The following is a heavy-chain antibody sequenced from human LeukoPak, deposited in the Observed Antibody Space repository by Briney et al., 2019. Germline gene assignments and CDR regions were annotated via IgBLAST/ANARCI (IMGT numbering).Heavy chain of an antibody. V-gene: IGHV3-30*02. CDR3: AKDQRRGITMVRGVPVD. D-gene: IGHD3-10*01. J-gene: IGHJ4*02. CDR1: GFTFSSYG. Sequence: PGGSLRLSCAASGFTFSSYGMHWVRQAPGKGLEWVAFIRYDGSNKYYADSVKGRFTISRDNSKNTLYLQMNSLRAEDTAVYYCAKDQRRGITMVRGVPVDWGQGTLVTVSS. CDR2: IRYDGSNK.